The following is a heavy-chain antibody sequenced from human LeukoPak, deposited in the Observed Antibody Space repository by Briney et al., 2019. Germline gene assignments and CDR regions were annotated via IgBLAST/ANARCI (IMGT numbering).Heavy chain of an antibody. CDR2: ISSGSSYI. CDR3: ARRVVVAAMSYYFDY. Sequence: PGGSLRLSCAASGFTFSSYTMNWVRQAPGKGLEWVSIISSGSSYIHYADSVKGRFTISRDNAKNSLYLQMNSLRAEDTAVYYCARRVVVAAMSYYFDYWGQGTLVTASS. J-gene: IGHJ4*02. D-gene: IGHD2-15*01. V-gene: IGHV3-21*01. CDR1: GFTFSSYT.